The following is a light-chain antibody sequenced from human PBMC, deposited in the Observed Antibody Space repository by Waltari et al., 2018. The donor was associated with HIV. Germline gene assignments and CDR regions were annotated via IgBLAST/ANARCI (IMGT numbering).Light chain of an antibody. CDR3: ATWDDSLNAPV. V-gene: IGLV1-44*01. CDR1: SSNIGSNT. Sequence: QSVLTQPPSASGTPGQTVTMSCSGSSSNIGSNTINWYQQLPGTAPKLLIRKNSQRPSGVPDRFSGSKSGTSASLVIRGLHSEDEADYYCATWDDSLNAPVFGGGTKLTVL. J-gene: IGLJ3*02. CDR2: KNS.